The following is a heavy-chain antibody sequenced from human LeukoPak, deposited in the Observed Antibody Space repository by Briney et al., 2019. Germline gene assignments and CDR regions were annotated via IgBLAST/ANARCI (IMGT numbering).Heavy chain of an antibody. J-gene: IGHJ4*02. D-gene: IGHD6-6*01. V-gene: IGHV3-11*01. CDR3: ARTGVRSSYYFDY. CDR1: GFTFSDYY. CDR2: ISSSGSTI. Sequence: GRCLRLSCAASGFTFSDYYMSWIRQAPGKGREWVSYISSSGSTIYYADSVKGRFTISRDNAKNSLYLQMNSLRAEDTAVYYCARTGVRSSYYFDYWGQGTLVTVSS.